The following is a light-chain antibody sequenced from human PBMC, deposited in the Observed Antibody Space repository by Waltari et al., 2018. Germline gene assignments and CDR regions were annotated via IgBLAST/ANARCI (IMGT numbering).Light chain of an antibody. CDR1: QTVRSY. J-gene: IGKJ2*01. Sequence: EIVLTQSPATLSLSPGERATLSCRASQTVRSYLAWYQQRPGQTPRLLIFDASSRATGISAKFSGSGSGTDFTLTVSNLEPEDFAVYYCQQRSNWPYTFGRGTRVEIK. CDR2: DAS. CDR3: QQRSNWPYT. V-gene: IGKV3-11*01.